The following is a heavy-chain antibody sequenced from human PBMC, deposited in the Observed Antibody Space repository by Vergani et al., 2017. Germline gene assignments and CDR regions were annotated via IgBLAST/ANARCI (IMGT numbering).Heavy chain of an antibody. V-gene: IGHV1-46*01. CDR1: GYTFTSYY. D-gene: IGHD6-13*01. J-gene: IGHJ6*02. CDR3: ASLAAAGYYYYYGMDV. Sequence: QVQLVQSGAEVKKPGASVKVSCKASGYTFTSYYMHWVRQAPGQGLEWMGIINPSGGSTSYAQKFQGRVTMTRDTSTSTAYMELSSLRSEDTAVYYCASLAAAGYYYYYGMDVWGQGTTVTVSS. CDR2: INPSGGST.